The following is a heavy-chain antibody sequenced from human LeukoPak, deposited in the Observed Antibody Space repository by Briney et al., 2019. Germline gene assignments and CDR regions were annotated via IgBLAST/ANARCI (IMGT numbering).Heavy chain of an antibody. Sequence: GGSLRLSCAASGFTFSSYGMHWVRQAPGKGLEWVAFIRYDGSSKYYADSVKGRFTISRDNSKNTLYLQMNSLRAEDTAVYYCAKGTSMVRGDLFDYWGQGTLVTVSS. V-gene: IGHV3-30*02. CDR2: IRYDGSSK. CDR1: GFTFSSYG. CDR3: AKGTSMVRGDLFDY. J-gene: IGHJ4*02. D-gene: IGHD3-10*01.